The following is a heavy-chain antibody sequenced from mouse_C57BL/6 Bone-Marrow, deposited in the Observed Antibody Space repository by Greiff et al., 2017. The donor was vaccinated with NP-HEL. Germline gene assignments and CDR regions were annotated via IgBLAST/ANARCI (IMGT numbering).Heavy chain of an antibody. CDR3: AKPYYGSSPHFDY. Sequence: VQLVESGPGLVQPSQSLSITCTVSGFSLTSYGVHWVRQSPGKGLEWLGVIWRGGSTDYNAAFMSRLSITKDNSKSQVFFKMNSLQADDTAIYXCAKPYYGSSPHFDYWGQGTTLTVSS. D-gene: IGHD1-1*01. CDR1: GFSLTSYG. V-gene: IGHV2-5*01. J-gene: IGHJ2*01. CDR2: IWRGGST.